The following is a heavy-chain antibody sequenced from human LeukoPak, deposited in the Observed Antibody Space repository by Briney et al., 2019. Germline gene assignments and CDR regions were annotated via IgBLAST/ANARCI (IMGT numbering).Heavy chain of an antibody. Sequence: GGSLRLSCAASGFTFSSYAMHWVRQAPGKGLEWVAVISYDGSNKYYADSVKGRFTLSRDNSKNTLYLQMNSLRVEDTAVYYCARGRGDDTKGDAFDIWGQGTMVTVSS. D-gene: IGHD3-10*01. CDR1: GFTFSSYA. V-gene: IGHV3-30*14. CDR3: ARGRGDDTKGDAFDI. CDR2: ISYDGSNK. J-gene: IGHJ3*02.